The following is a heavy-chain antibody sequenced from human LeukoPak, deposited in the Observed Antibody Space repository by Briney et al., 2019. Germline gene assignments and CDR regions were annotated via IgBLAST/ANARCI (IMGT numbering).Heavy chain of an antibody. J-gene: IGHJ3*02. CDR1: GFTFSSYG. V-gene: IGHV3-33*06. CDR2: IGYDGSNK. D-gene: IGHD3-22*01. CDR3: AKDTLSGDSSGNDAFDI. Sequence: GGSLRLSCAASGFTFSSYGMHWVRQAPGKGLEWVAVIGYDGSNKYYADSVKGRFTISRDNSKNTLYLQMNSLRAEDTAVYYCAKDTLSGDSSGNDAFDIWGQGTMVTVSS.